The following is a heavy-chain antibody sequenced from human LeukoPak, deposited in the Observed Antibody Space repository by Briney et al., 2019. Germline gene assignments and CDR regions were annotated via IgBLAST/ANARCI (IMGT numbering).Heavy chain of an antibody. CDR1: GFTFSSYG. J-gene: IGHJ4*02. Sequence: GGSLRLSCIASGFTFSSYGMSWVRRAPGKGLERVSAISGGGTYYADSVKGRFTISRDNSKNTLYLQMNSLRVEDTAVYYCARQSPSQGADYWGQGTLVTVSS. CDR3: ARQSPSQGADY. CDR2: ISGGGT. V-gene: IGHV3-23*01.